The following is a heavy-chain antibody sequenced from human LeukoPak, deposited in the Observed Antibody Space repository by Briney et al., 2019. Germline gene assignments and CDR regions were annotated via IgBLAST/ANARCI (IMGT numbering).Heavy chain of an antibody. CDR1: SGSINSGDYF. CDR3: ARDRIVATRGVDY. V-gene: IGHV4-30-4*08. D-gene: IGHD5-12*01. Sequence: SVTLSLTCTVSSGSINSGDYFWRWIRQPPGKGLEWIGYIYYSDSTHYNPALKTRVNISVETSKNQFSLKLRSVAAADTAVYYCARDRIVATRGVDYWGQGTLVTVSS. J-gene: IGHJ4*02. CDR2: IYYSDST.